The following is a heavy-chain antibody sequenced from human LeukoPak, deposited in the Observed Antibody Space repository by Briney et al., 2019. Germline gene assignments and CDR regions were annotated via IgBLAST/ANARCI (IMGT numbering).Heavy chain of an antibody. J-gene: IGHJ6*02. CDR1: GFTFSSYW. Sequence: GGSLRLSCAASGFTFSSYWMSWVRQAPGKGLEWVADIKQDGSEKSYVDSVKGRFTISTDNAKNSVYLQMNSLRAEDTAVYYCARWDYGMDVWGQGTTVTVSS. D-gene: IGHD1-26*01. CDR3: ARWDYGMDV. CDR2: IKQDGSEK. V-gene: IGHV3-7*01.